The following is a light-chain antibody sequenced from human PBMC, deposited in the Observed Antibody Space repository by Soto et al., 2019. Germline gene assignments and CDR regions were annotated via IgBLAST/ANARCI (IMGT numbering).Light chain of an antibody. CDR1: QSINSN. J-gene: IGKJ4*01. V-gene: IGKV3-15*01. CDR2: GAF. CDR3: QQYDNVPLT. Sequence: EIVMTQSPVTLSVSPGERATLSCRASQSINSNLAWYQQKPGQAPSLLIYGAFTRATGIPARFSGTGSGTEFTLTISSLQPEDIGTYYCQQYDNVPLTFGGGTKVDIK.